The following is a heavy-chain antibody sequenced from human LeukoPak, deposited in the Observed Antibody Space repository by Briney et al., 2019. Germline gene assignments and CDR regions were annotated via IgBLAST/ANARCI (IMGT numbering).Heavy chain of an antibody. Sequence: PSGTLSLTCAVSGGSISSSNWWSWVRQPPGKGLEWIGEIYHSGSTNYNPSLKSRVTISVDKSKNQFSLKLSSVTAADTAVYYCARDRGTYYYDSSGLTDYWGQGTLVTVSS. J-gene: IGHJ4*02. V-gene: IGHV4-4*02. D-gene: IGHD3-22*01. CDR3: ARDRGTYYYDSSGLTDY. CDR1: GGSISSSNW. CDR2: IYHSGST.